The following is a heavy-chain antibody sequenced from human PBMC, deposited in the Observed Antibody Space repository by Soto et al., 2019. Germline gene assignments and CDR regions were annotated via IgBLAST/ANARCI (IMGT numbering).Heavy chain of an antibody. CDR2: INAGNGNT. J-gene: IGHJ5*02. D-gene: IGHD6-13*01. Sequence: ASVKVSCKASGYTFTSYAMHWVRQAPGQRLEWMGWINAGNGNTKYSQKFQGRVTITRDTSASTAYMEVSSLRSEDTAVYYCATDQGPLAAAGLNWFDPWGQGTLVTVSS. V-gene: IGHV1-3*01. CDR3: ATDQGPLAAAGLNWFDP. CDR1: GYTFTSYA.